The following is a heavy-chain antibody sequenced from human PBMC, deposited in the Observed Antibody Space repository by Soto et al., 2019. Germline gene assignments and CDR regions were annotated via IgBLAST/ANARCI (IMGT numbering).Heavy chain of an antibody. Sequence: ASVKVSCKASGYTFTSYGISWVRQAPGQGLEWMGWISAYNGNTNYAQKLQGRVTMTTDTSTSTAYMELRSLRSDDTAVYYCARVGSSTSCWNRYYYCGMDVWGQGTTVTVSS. V-gene: IGHV1-18*04. J-gene: IGHJ6*02. CDR1: GYTFTSYG. D-gene: IGHD2-2*01. CDR3: ARVGSSTSCWNRYYYCGMDV. CDR2: ISAYNGNT.